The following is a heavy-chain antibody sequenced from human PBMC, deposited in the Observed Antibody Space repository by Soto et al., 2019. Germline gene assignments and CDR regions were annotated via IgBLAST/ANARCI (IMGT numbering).Heavy chain of an antibody. CDR3: AKEQYYYDSSGYPFDY. CDR1: GFTFSSYA. J-gene: IGHJ4*02. D-gene: IGHD3-22*01. V-gene: IGHV3-23*01. CDR2: ISGSGGST. Sequence: PEGSLRLSCAASGFTFSSYAMSWVRQAPGKGLEWVSAISGSGGSTYYADSVKGRFTISRDNSKNTLYLQMNSLRAEDTAVYYCAKEQYYYDSSGYPFDYWGQGALVTVSS.